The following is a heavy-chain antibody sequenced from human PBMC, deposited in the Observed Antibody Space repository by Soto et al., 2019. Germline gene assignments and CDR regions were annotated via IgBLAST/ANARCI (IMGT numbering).Heavy chain of an antibody. CDR3: AREGTGEPYYYYYMDV. D-gene: IGHD7-27*01. CDR2: MNPNSGNT. V-gene: IGHV1-8*01. Sequence: ASVKVSCKASGYTLTINDMNWVRQATGQGLEWMGWMNPNSGNTGYAQKFQGRVTMTRNTSISTAYMELSSLRSEDTAVYYCAREGTGEPYYYYYMDVWGKGTTVTVSS. CDR1: GYTLTIND. J-gene: IGHJ6*03.